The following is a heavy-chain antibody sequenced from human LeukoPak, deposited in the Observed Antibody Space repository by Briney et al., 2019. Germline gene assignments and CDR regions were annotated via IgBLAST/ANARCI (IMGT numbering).Heavy chain of an antibody. CDR1: GYTFSDYY. V-gene: IGHV1-2*06. CDR2: INPNSGGT. Sequence: GASVKVSCKASGYTFSDYYMHWVRQAPGQGLEWMGRINPNSGGTNYAQKFQGRVTMTRDTPNSTAYMKLSRLRSDDTAVYYCARAFLDFWSGYFMDVWGKGTTVTVSS. J-gene: IGHJ6*03. D-gene: IGHD3-3*01. CDR3: ARAFLDFWSGYFMDV.